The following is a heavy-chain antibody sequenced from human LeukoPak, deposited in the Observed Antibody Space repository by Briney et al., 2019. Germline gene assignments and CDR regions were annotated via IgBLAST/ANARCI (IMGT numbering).Heavy chain of an antibody. J-gene: IGHJ4*01. CDR1: GFNFIDYS. CDR2: IGISSGNT. V-gene: IGHV3-48*01. CDR3: ARDHRYAFDN. Sequence: GGSLRLSCAASGFNFIDYSMNWVRQAPGKGLEWISYIGISSGNTKYADSVKGRFTISRDKARNSLYLQMNSLRVEDTAMYYCARDHRYAFDNWGHGTLVTVSS. D-gene: IGHD5-12*01.